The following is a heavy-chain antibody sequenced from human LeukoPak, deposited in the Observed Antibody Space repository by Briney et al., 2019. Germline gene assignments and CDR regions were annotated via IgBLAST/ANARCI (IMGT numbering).Heavy chain of an antibody. CDR1: GFTFSNYA. J-gene: IGHJ4*02. D-gene: IGHD4-17*01. V-gene: IGHV3-23*01. CDR3: AKGRGTTVTSSANY. CDR2: ISGSNDNT. Sequence: GGSLRLSCAASGFTFSNYAMSWVRHAPGKGLEWVSSISGSNDNTYYADSVKDRFTISRDNSKNTLSLQMNSLRAEDTAVYYCAKGRGTTVTSSANYWGQGTLVTVSS.